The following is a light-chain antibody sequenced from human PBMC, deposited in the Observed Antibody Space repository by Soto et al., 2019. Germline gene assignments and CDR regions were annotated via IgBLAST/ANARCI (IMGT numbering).Light chain of an antibody. V-gene: IGKV1-5*03. CDR2: KAS. CDR1: QTISSW. Sequence: DIQMTQSPSTLSGSVGDRVTITCRPSQTISSWLAWYQQKPGKAPKLLIYKASTLKSGVPSRFSGSGSGTEFTLTISSLQPYDFATYYCHHYNSYSEAFGQGTKVDIK. J-gene: IGKJ1*01. CDR3: HHYNSYSEA.